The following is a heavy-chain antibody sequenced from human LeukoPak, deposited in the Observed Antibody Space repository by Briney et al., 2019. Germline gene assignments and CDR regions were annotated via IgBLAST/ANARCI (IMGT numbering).Heavy chain of an antibody. CDR3: GRQEEGNFDY. CDR2: IYYSGST. CDR1: GGSISSSSYY. Sequence: SETLSLTCTVSGGSISSSSYYWGWIRQPPGKGLEWIGSIYYSGSTYYNPSLKSRVTISVDTSKNQFSLKLSSVTAADTAVYYCGRQEEGNFDYWGQGTLVTVSS. J-gene: IGHJ4*02. V-gene: IGHV4-39*01.